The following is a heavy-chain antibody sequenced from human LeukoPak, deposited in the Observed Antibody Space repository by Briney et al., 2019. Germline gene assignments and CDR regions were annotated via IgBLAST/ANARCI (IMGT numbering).Heavy chain of an antibody. D-gene: IGHD6-19*01. CDR2: IIPILGIA. CDR1: GGTFSSYA. Sequence: GASVKVSCKASGGTFSSYAISWVRQAPGQGLEWMGRIIPILGIANYAQKFQGRVTITADKSTSTAYMELSSLRSEDTAVYYCAREEYSSGWYNAHFNWFDPWGQGTLVTVSS. V-gene: IGHV1-69*04. CDR3: AREEYSSGWYNAHFNWFDP. J-gene: IGHJ5*02.